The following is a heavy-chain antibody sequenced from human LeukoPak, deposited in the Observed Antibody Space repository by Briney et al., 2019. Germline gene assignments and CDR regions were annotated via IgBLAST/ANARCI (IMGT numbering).Heavy chain of an antibody. CDR3: ARHRLSGGPYVHYYRIAVAGSFDY. J-gene: IGHJ4*02. V-gene: IGHV3-48*04. CDR2: ISSSSSTI. Sequence: PAGCLRLSWAAAGFTFSSYSMSWVRQPPGKGLEWVSYISSSSSTIYYADSMKGRFTIARATAKQSTYLHMNSLRAADTAVYYCARHRLSGGPYVHYYRIAVAGSFDYWGRGSLVSDCS. CDR1: GFTFSSYS. D-gene: IGHD6-19*01.